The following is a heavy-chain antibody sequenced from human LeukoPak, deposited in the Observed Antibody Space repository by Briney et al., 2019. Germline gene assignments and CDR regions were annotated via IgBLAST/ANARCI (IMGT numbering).Heavy chain of an antibody. CDR2: ISDGGST. CDR1: GFTISSNY. Sequence: GGSLRLSCAASGFTISSNYMNWVRQAPGKGLDWVSVISDGGSTYYADSVRGRFTISRDNSKNTLFLQMNSLRVGDTAVYYCARWLGELRYFDYWGQGTLATVSS. CDR3: ARWLGELRYFDY. J-gene: IGHJ4*02. D-gene: IGHD3-10*01. V-gene: IGHV3-53*01.